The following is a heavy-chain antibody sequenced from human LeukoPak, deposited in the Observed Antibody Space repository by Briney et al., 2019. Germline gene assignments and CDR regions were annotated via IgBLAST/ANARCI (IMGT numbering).Heavy chain of an antibody. CDR1: GGSVSSDNSY. D-gene: IGHD3-10*01. V-gene: IGHV4-61*02. J-gene: IGHJ4*02. Sequence: SQTLSLTCTVSGGSVSSDNSYWNWIRQPAGKGLEWIGRIYADGDSTYNPSLKSRVTILVDTSKNQLSLRLTSMTAADTAVYYCARGYYYRTWGQGTLVTVSS. CDR3: ARGYYYRT. CDR2: IYADGDS.